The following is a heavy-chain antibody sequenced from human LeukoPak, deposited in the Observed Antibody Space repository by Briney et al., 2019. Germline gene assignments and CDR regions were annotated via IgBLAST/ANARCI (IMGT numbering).Heavy chain of an antibody. J-gene: IGHJ4*02. V-gene: IGHV3-11*05. CDR1: GFTFSDYY. Sequence: GGSLRLSCAASGFTFSDYYMSWLRQAPGKGLEWVSYISRSSSYTNYADSVKGRFTISRDNAKNSLYLQMNSLRAEDTAVYYCARGPNYYDSSGYPSTFDYWGQGTLVTVSS. CDR3: ARGPNYYDSSGYPSTFDY. D-gene: IGHD3-22*01. CDR2: ISRSSSYT.